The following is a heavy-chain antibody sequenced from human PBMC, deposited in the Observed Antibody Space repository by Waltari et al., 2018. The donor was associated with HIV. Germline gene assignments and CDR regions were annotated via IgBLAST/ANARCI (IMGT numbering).Heavy chain of an antibody. CDR1: DFTFSDHY. CDR2: TINKANSYST. D-gene: IGHD3-22*01. V-gene: IGHV3-72*01. CDR3: ARTYHYDISGPDAFDI. Sequence: EVKLVESGGGLVQPGGSLRRSSAASDFTFSDHYLDCVRQAPWKGLEWVGRTINKANSYSTEYATSVKGRFTISRDDSKNSLYLQMNSLKTEDTAVYYCARTYHYDISGPDAFDIWGQGTMVTVSS. J-gene: IGHJ3*02.